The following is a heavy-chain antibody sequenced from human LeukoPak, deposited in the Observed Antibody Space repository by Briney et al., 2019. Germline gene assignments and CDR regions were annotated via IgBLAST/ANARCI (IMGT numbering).Heavy chain of an antibody. D-gene: IGHD2-8*01. V-gene: IGHV4-31*03. Sequence: SETLSLTCTVSGGSISSGGYYWSWIRQHPGKGLEWIGYIYYSGSTYYNPSLKSRVTISVDTSKNQFSLKLSSVTAADTAVYYCARGGCTNGVCYIDYWGQGTLVTVSS. J-gene: IGHJ4*02. CDR3: ARGGCTNGVCYIDY. CDR1: GGSISSGGYY. CDR2: IYYSGST.